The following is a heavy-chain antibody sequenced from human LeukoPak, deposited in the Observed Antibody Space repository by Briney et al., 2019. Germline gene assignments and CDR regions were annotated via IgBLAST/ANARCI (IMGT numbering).Heavy chain of an antibody. CDR2: IKQDGSEK. CDR1: GFTFNNYW. Sequence: GGSLRLSCAASGFTFNNYWMSWVRQAPGKGLEWVANIKQDGSEKYYVDSVKGRFTISRDNAKNSLYLQMNGLRAEDTAMYYCARDIPFYCGSGSFDYWGQGTLVTVSS. V-gene: IGHV3-7*03. CDR3: ARDIPFYCGSGSFDY. J-gene: IGHJ4*02. D-gene: IGHD3-10*01.